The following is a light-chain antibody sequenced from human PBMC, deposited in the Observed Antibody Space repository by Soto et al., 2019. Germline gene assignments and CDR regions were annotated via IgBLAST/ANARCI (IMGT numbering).Light chain of an antibody. CDR2: AAS. CDR1: QGVKND. CDR3: LQDYTYPLT. J-gene: IGKJ4*01. V-gene: IGKV1-6*01. Sequence: AIQMTQSPSSLSASVGDRVTITCRASQGVKNDLGWYQQKPGKAPKLLIYAASSLQSGVPSRFSGSGSGTDFTLPITSLQPEDFATYYCLQDYTYPLTFGGGTKVDIK.